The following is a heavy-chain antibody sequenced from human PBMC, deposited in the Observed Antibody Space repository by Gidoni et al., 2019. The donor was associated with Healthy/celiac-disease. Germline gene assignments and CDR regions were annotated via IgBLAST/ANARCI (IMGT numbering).Heavy chain of an antibody. CDR2: IYYSGST. CDR3: ARRRSSGWTLYYFDY. J-gene: IGHJ4*02. D-gene: IGHD6-19*01. CDR1: GASISSSSYY. V-gene: IGHV4-39*01. Sequence: QLQLQESRPGLVKPSETLSLTCTVSGASISSSSYYWGWIRQPPGKGLEWMGSIYYSGSTYYNPSLERRVAISVDTSKNQFSLKQSSVTAADTAVYYCARRRSSGWTLYYFDYWGQGTLVTVSS.